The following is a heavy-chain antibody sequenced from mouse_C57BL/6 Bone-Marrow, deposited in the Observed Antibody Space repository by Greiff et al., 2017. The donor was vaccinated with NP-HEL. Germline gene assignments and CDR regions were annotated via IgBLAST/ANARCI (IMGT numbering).Heavy chain of an antibody. Sequence: VQLQQPGAELVMPGASVKLSCKASGYTFTSYWMHWVKQRPGQGLEWIGEIDPSDSYTNYNQKFKGKATLTVAQSSSTAYMQLNSLTSEDSAVYYCASRVTSLYWYFDVWGTGTTVTVSS. J-gene: IGHJ1*03. CDR2: IDPSDSYT. CDR1: GYTFTSYW. V-gene: IGHV1-69*01. D-gene: IGHD2-2*01. CDR3: ASRVTSLYWYFDV.